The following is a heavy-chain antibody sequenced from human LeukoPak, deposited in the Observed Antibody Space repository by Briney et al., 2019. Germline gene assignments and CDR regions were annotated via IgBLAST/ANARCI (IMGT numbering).Heavy chain of an antibody. V-gene: IGHV3-30*02. CDR1: GFTFNAYG. Sequence: PGGSLRLSCAASGFTFNAYGMHWVRQAPGKGLEWVAFIRYDGSNRYYADSVKGRFTISRDNSKNTQYLQMNSLRAEDTAVYYCAKASEFWSGYFDYWGQGTLVTVSS. D-gene: IGHD3-3*01. J-gene: IGHJ4*02. CDR3: AKASEFWSGYFDY. CDR2: IRYDGSNR.